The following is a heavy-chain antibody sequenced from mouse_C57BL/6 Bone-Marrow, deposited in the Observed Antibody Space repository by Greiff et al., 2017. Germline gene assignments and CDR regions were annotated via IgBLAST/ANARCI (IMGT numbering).Heavy chain of an antibody. V-gene: IGHV5-17*01. Sequence: EVQLVESGGGLVKPGGSLKLSCAASGFTFSDYGMHWVRQAPEKGLEWVAYISSGSGTIYYADTVKGRFTISRDNAKNTLFLQMTSLRSEDTAMYYCARGFLLYFDYWGQGTTLTVSS. CDR1: GFTFSDYG. D-gene: IGHD3-2*02. CDR3: ARGFLLYFDY. J-gene: IGHJ2*01. CDR2: ISSGSGTI.